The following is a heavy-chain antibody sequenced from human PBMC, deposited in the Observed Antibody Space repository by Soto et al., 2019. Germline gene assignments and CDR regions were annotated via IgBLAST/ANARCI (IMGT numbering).Heavy chain of an antibody. CDR2: IGAYNGDT. J-gene: IGHJ6*03. CDR3: ARVRKLIGYFYDYMDV. V-gene: IGHV1-18*01. CDR1: GYTFTNYG. Sequence: QVQLLQSGPEVKKPGASVKVSCKASGYTFTNYGITWVRQAPGQGLEWMGGIGAYNGDTHYTEKLQGRVTMTTDTSTSTAYMELRGLKSDDTAVYYCARVRKLIGYFYDYMDVWGKGTTVTVSS.